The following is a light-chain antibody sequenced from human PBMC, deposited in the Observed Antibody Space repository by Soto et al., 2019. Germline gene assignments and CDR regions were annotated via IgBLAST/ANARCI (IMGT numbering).Light chain of an antibody. CDR2: SND. V-gene: IGLV1-44*01. J-gene: IGLJ3*02. Sequence: QAVVTQAPSASGTPGQRVTISCSGSSSNIGSNTVSWYQQVPGTAPKLLIYSNDQRPSGVPDRFSGSKSGTSASLVIGGLQSEDEADYYCAAWDDSLNGWVFGGGTKLTVL. CDR1: SSNIGSNT. CDR3: AAWDDSLNGWV.